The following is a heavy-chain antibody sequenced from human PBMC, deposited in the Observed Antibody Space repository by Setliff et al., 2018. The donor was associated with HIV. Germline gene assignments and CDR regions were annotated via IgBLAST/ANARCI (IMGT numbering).Heavy chain of an antibody. J-gene: IGHJ3*02. CDR3: ARALGYCSSTSCYGGIDAFDI. Sequence: GASVKVSCKTSGYTFTNYGISWVRQAPGQGLEWMGWISAYNDNTNYAQKVQGRVTMTTDTSTSTAYMDLRSLRSDDTAVYYCARALGYCSSTSCYGGIDAFDIWGQGTRFTVS. CDR1: GYTFTNYG. D-gene: IGHD2-2*01. CDR2: ISAYNDNT. V-gene: IGHV1-18*01.